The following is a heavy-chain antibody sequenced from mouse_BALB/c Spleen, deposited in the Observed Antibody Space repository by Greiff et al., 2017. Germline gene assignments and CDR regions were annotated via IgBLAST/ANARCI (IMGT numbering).Heavy chain of an antibody. V-gene: IGHV1-9*01. J-gene: IGHJ2*01. CDR1: GYTFSSYW. CDR2: ILPGSGST. CDR3: ASIYYGKRD. Sequence: VMLVESGAELMKPGASVKISCKATGYTFSSYWIEWVKQRPGHGLEWIGEILPGSGSTDYNEKFTGKATFTADTSSNTAYTQLSSLTSEDSAVYYCASIYYGKRDWGQGTTLTVSS. D-gene: IGHD2-1*01.